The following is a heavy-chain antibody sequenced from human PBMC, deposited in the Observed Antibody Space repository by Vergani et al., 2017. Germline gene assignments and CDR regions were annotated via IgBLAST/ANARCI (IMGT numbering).Heavy chain of an antibody. CDR1: GFTFSSYG. V-gene: IGHV3-NL1*01. Sequence: QVQLVESGGGVVQPGRSLRLSCAASGFTFSSYGMHWVRQAPGKGLEWVAVIYSGGSTYYADSVKGRFTISRDNSKNTLYLQMNSLRAEDTAVYYCARELGNPSYDYWGQGTLVTVSS. CDR2: IYSGGST. CDR3: ARELGNPSYDY. J-gene: IGHJ4*02.